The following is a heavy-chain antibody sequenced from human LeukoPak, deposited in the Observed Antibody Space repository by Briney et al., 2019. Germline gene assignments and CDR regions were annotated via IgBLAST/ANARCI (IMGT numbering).Heavy chain of an antibody. Sequence: ASVKVSCKASGYTFTGYYMHWVRQAPGQGLEWMGWINPNSGGTNYAQKFQGRVTMTRDTSISTAYMELSRLRSDDTAVYYCARALERKNYGGNSAPSDPWGQEPWSPSPQ. CDR2: INPNSGGT. CDR1: GYTFTGYY. J-gene: IGHJ5*02. CDR3: ARALERKNYGGNSAPSDP. V-gene: IGHV1-2*02. D-gene: IGHD4-23*01.